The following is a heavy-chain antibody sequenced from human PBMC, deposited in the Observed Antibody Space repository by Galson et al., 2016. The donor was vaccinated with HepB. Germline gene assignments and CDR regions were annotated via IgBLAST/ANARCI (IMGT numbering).Heavy chain of an antibody. CDR2: ISWDGASA. CDR3: AKDIVTGTYFGVGVYPYFYGMDV. V-gene: IGHV3-43*01. CDR1: GFTFDDST. J-gene: IGHJ6*02. D-gene: IGHD1-26*01. Sequence: SLRLSCAASGFTFDDSTMHWVRQGPGKGLEWVTVISWDGASAHYADAVKGRFTVSRDNSRNPLYLQMNSLRIEDTALYYCAKDIVTGTYFGVGVYPYFYGMDVWGQGTTVTVSS.